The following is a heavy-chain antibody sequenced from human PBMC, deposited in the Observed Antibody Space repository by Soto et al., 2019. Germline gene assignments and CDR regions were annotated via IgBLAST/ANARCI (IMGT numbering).Heavy chain of an antibody. CDR2: ISGNGGST. Sequence: GGSLRLSCGASGFTFSVYAMTWVRQAPGKGLEWVSAISGNGGSTYYADSVKGRFTISRDNSKSTLHLQMNSLRVEDTAVYYCAKDRTFGPPLVRFDSWGQGTLVTVSS. V-gene: IGHV3-23*01. D-gene: IGHD6-6*01. CDR1: GFTFSVYA. J-gene: IGHJ4*02. CDR3: AKDRTFGPPLVRFDS.